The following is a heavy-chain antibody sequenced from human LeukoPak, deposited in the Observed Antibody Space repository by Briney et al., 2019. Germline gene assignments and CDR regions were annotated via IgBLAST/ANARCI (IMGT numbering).Heavy chain of an antibody. CDR1: GFTFSSYA. CDR2: ISYDGSNK. CDR3: AREGEGVWAWGGYSSSHIDY. V-gene: IGHV3-30*04. Sequence: GGSLRLSCAASGFTFSSYAMHWVRQAPGKGLEWVAVISYDGSNKYYADSVKGRFTISRDNSKNTLYLQMNRLRAEDTAVYYCAREGEGVWAWGGYSSSHIDYWGQGTLVTVSS. J-gene: IGHJ4*02. D-gene: IGHD6-13*01.